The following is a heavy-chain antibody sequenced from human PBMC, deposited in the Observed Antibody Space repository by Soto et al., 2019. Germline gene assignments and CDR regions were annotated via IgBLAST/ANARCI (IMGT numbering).Heavy chain of an antibody. CDR2: VYHTGRT. V-gene: IGHV4-61*01. Sequence: QVQLQESGPGLVKPSETLSLTCTVSGGSFKSGSYSWSWIRQPPGKGLERIGYVYHTGRTSYNPSLKSRVSISMDTSKNQFSLNLDSVTAADTAVYFCARDFAYFDSWGQGTLVTVSS. CDR3: ARDFAYFDS. J-gene: IGHJ4*02. D-gene: IGHD3-3*01. CDR1: GGSFKSGSYS.